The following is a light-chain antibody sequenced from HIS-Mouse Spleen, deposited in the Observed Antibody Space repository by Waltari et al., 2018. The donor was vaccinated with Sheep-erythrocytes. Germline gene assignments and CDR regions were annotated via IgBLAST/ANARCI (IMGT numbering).Light chain of an antibody. J-gene: IGLJ1*01. CDR1: SSDVGGYNY. CDR2: DVS. Sequence: QSALTQPRSVSGSPGQSVTISCTETSSDVGGYNYASWYQQHPGKAPKLMIYDVSKRPSGVPDRFSGSKSGNTASLTISGLQAEDEADYYCCSYAGSYNYVFGTGTKVTVL. V-gene: IGLV2-11*01. CDR3: CSYAGSYNYV.